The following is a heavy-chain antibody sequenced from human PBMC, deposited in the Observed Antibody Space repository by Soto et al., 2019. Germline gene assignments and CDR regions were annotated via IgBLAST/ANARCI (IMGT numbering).Heavy chain of an antibody. D-gene: IGHD3-3*01. Sequence: GGSLRLSCADSGFTFGDYWMSWVRQAPGKGLEWVAHIKKDGSENYYVDSVTGRFTVSRDNTKNSLYLQMNSLRAEDTAVYYCAKLGSGYYTGLYFDYWGQGTLVTVSS. V-gene: IGHV3-7*03. CDR3: AKLGSGYYTGLYFDY. CDR2: IKKDGSEN. J-gene: IGHJ4*02. CDR1: GFTFGDYW.